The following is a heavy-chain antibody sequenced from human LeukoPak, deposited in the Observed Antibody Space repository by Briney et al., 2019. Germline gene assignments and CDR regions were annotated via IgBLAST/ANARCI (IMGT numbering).Heavy chain of an antibody. J-gene: IGHJ5*02. V-gene: IGHV3-33*01. CDR3: ARDRNYYGSGSYRGWFDP. Sequence: GGSLRLSCAASGFTFSSYGMHWVRRAPGKGLEWVAVIWYDGSNKYYADSVKGRFTISRDNSKNTLYLQMNSLRAEDTAVYYCARDRNYYGSGSYRGWFDPWGQGTLVTVSS. D-gene: IGHD3-10*01. CDR1: GFTFSSYG. CDR2: IWYDGSNK.